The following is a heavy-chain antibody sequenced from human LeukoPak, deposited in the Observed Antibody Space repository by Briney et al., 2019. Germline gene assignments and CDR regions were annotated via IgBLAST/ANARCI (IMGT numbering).Heavy chain of an antibody. J-gene: IGHJ4*02. Sequence: GGSLRLSCAASGFTFSSYWMHWVRQAPGKGLEWVSSISSSSSYIYYADSMKGRFTISRDNAKNSLYLQMNSLRAEDTAVYYCARDDPLRYCSGGSCYPGGNDYFDYWGQGTLVIVSS. CDR3: ARDDPLRYCSGGSCYPGGNDYFDY. D-gene: IGHD2-15*01. CDR1: GFTFSSYW. CDR2: ISSSSSYI. V-gene: IGHV3-21*01.